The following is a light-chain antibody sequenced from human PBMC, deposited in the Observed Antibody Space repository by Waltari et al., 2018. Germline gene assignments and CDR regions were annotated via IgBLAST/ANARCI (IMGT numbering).Light chain of an antibody. CDR2: GAS. CDR1: QSVSSS. J-gene: IGKJ4*01. Sequence: EIVLTQSSATLSLSPRERATLSCRASQSVSSSLAWYQQKPGQPPRLLIYGASSRATGIPNRFSGSGSGTDFTLTITSLEPEDFAVYYCQQYSKWPLTFGGGTKVEIK. V-gene: IGKV3-15*01. CDR3: QQYSKWPLT.